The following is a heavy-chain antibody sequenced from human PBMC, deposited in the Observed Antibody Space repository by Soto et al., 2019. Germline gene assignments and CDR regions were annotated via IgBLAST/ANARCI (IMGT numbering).Heavy chain of an antibody. Sequence: AGSLRLSCAASGFTFSSYAMSWVRQAPGPGLEWVSFISGSGGNTYYADSVKGRFAISRLNSKNTLFLQMNSLRADDTAIYFCAKEDLTGYTYAYTYWGQGALVTVSS. D-gene: IGHD5-18*01. CDR2: ISGSGGNT. V-gene: IGHV3-23*01. J-gene: IGHJ4*02. CDR3: AKEDLTGYTYAYTY. CDR1: GFTFSSYA.